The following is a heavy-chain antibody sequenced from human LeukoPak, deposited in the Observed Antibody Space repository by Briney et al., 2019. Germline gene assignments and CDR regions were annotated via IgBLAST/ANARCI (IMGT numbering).Heavy chain of an antibody. CDR1: GGSISRYY. D-gene: IGHD1-26*01. CDR2: IYYSGST. V-gene: IGHV4-59*01. J-gene: IGHJ5*02. CDR3: ARIVLNWFDP. Sequence: PSETLSLTCTVSGGSISRYYWSWIRQPPGKGLEWIGYIYYSGSTNYNPSLKSRVTISVDTSKNQFSLKLSSVTAADTAVYYCARIVLNWFDPWGQGTLVTVSS.